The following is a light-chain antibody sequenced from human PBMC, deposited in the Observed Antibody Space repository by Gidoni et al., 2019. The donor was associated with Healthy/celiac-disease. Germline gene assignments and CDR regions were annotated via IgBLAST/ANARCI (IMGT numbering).Light chain of an antibody. J-gene: IGLJ3*02. Sequence: QSALTQPAPVSGSPGQSITISCTGTSSDVGGYNYVSWYQQHPGKAPKLMIYEVSNRPSGVPDRFSGSKSGNTASLTISGLQAEDEADYYCSSYTSSSTPWVFGGGTKLTVL. CDR1: SSDVGGYNY. V-gene: IGLV2-14*01. CDR3: SSYTSSSTPWV. CDR2: EVS.